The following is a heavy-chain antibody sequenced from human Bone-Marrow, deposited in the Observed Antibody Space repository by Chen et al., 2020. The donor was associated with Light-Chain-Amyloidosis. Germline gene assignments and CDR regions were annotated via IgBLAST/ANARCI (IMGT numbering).Heavy chain of an antibody. CDR3: ARRRDGYNFDC. Sequence: EVQLEQSGPEVKKPGESLKISCKGSGYTFPNYWIGWGRQMPGKGLEWMGVIYPDDSDARYSPSFEGQVTISADKSITTAYLQWRSLKASDTAMYYCARRRDGYNFDCWGQGTLVTVSS. D-gene: IGHD5-12*01. CDR1: GYTFPNYW. V-gene: IGHV5-51*01. J-gene: IGHJ4*02. CDR2: IYPDDSDA.